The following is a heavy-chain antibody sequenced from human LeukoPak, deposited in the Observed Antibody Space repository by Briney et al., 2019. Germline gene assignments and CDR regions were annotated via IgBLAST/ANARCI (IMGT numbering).Heavy chain of an antibody. CDR3: ARESYYDSSGYSHDAFDI. Sequence: PSETLSLTCTVSGGSISSSNYYWGWIRQPPGKGLEWIGSIYYSGNTYYNPSLKSRVTISVDTSKNQFFLKLSSVTAADTAVYYCARESYYDSSGYSHDAFDIWGQGTMVTVSS. D-gene: IGHD3-22*01. CDR1: GGSISSSNYY. V-gene: IGHV4-39*07. CDR2: IYYSGNT. J-gene: IGHJ3*02.